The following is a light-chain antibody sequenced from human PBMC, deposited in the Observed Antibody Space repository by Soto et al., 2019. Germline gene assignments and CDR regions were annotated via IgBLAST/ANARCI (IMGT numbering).Light chain of an antibody. J-gene: IGKJ1*01. CDR2: GAS. Sequence: ESVLTQSRGTLSLSPGERATLSCRASQTINSNYLVWFQQKPGQAPRLLIYGASSRATGIPDWFSGSGSGTDFTLTISSLEPEDFAVYYCQQCDRSPWTFGQGTKVDIK. CDR3: QQCDRSPWT. CDR1: QTINSNY. V-gene: IGKV3-20*01.